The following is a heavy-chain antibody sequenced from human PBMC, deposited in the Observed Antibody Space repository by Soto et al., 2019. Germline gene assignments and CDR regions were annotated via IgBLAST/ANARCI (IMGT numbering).Heavy chain of an antibody. V-gene: IGHV3-74*01. J-gene: IGHJ2*01. CDR3: AIFFFQAEDGIRDSVPVSAFLLNRSSDL. CDR2: MNSDGSST. Sequence: KSQVNVSRMNSDGSSTSYADSVKVRFTICRDNAKNTLYLQMNSLRAEDTVVYYCAIFFFQAEDGIRDSVPVSAFLLNRSSDL. D-gene: IGHD3-9*01.